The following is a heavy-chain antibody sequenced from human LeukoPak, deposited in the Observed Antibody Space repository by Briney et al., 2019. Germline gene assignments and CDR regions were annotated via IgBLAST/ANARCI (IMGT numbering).Heavy chain of an antibody. J-gene: IGHJ4*02. CDR1: GFTFSNAW. CDR2: IKSKTDGGTT. Sequence: PGGSLRLSCAASGFTFSNAWMVWVRQAPGKGLEWVGRIKSKTDGGTTDYATPVKGRFTISRDDSKNTLYLEMNSLKTEDTAVYYCTTRGSDSGCPFFWGQGTLVTVSS. CDR3: TTRGSDSGCPFF. V-gene: IGHV3-15*01. D-gene: IGHD3-10*01.